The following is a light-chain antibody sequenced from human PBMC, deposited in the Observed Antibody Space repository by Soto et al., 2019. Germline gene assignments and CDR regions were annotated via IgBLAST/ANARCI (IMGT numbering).Light chain of an antibody. Sequence: EIVLTQSPGTLSLSPGERATLSCRASQTIRKNFLAWYQQKPGQAPRLLIHDASSRATGIPDRFSGSGSGTDFILTISRHEPDYFALYYCHQYGSSWWTFGQGTKVEI. CDR1: QTIRKNF. V-gene: IGKV3-20*01. J-gene: IGKJ1*01. CDR3: HQYGSSWWT. CDR2: DAS.